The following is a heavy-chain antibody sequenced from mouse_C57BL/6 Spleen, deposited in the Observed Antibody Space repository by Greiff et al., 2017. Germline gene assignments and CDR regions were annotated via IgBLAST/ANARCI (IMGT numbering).Heavy chain of an antibody. Sequence: QVQLQQSGAELVKPGASVKMSCKASGYTFTSYWITWVKQRPGQGLEWIGDIYPGSGSTNYNEKFKSKATLTVDTSSSTAYMQLSSLTSEDSAVYYCARWILSYWYFDVWGTGTTVTVSS. V-gene: IGHV1-55*01. CDR1: GYTFTSYW. J-gene: IGHJ1*03. CDR2: IYPGSGST. CDR3: ARWILSYWYFDV.